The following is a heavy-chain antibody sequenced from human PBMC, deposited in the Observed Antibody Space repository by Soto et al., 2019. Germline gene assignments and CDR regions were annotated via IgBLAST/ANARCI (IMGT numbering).Heavy chain of an antibody. Sequence: QVQLVESGGGVVQPGRSLRLSCAASGFTFSTYGMHWVRQAPGKGLEWVAVIWYDGSNKYYADSVKGRFTISRDNSKNXXYLKMNSLRAGDTAVYYCARGWYCGGDCYAWYFDLWGRGTLVTVSS. D-gene: IGHD2-21*02. J-gene: IGHJ2*01. CDR1: GFTFSTYG. V-gene: IGHV3-33*01. CDR3: ARGWYCGGDCYAWYFDL. CDR2: IWYDGSNK.